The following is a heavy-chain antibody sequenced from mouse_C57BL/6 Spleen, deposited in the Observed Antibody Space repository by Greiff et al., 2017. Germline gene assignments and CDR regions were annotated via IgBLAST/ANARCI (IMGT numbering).Heavy chain of an antibody. V-gene: IGHV1-50*01. CDR2: IDPSDSYT. J-gene: IGHJ1*03. CDR1: GYTFTSYW. CDR3: ARLLRYPYWYFDV. D-gene: IGHD1-1*01. Sequence: QVQLQQPGAELVKPGASVKLSCKASGYTFTSYWMQWVKQRPGQGLEWIGEIDPSDSYTNYNQKFEGKATLTVDTSSSTAYMQLSSQTSEDSAVYYCARLLRYPYWYFDVWGTGTTVTVAS.